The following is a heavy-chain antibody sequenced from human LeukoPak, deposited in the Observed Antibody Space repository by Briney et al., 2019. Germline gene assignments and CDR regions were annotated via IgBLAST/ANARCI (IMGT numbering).Heavy chain of an antibody. Sequence: ASVRVSCRPAGYSFTGYYLHYVRQAPGQGLQWMGIIDPRVNSTTYAQRFQGRLTMTRDTSTSTVYMELTSLKSEDTAVYFCATFTGPGGSQFDYWGQGTLLTVSS. CDR3: ATFTGPGGSQFDY. CDR2: IDPRVNST. CDR1: GYSFTGYY. D-gene: IGHD2-15*01. V-gene: IGHV1-46*01. J-gene: IGHJ4*02.